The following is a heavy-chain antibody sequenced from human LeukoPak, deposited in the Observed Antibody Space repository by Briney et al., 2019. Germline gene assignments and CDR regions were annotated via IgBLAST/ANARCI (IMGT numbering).Heavy chain of an antibody. CDR3: ARDSMIVVEPSAFDI. CDR1: GYTFTSYY. Sequence: GASVKVSCKASGYTFTSYYMHWVRQAPGQGLEWMGIINPSGGGTSYAQKFQGRVTMTRDTSTSTVYMELSSLRSEDTAVYYCARDSMIVVEPSAFDIWGQGTMVTVSS. CDR2: INPSGGGT. V-gene: IGHV1-46*01. D-gene: IGHD3-22*01. J-gene: IGHJ3*02.